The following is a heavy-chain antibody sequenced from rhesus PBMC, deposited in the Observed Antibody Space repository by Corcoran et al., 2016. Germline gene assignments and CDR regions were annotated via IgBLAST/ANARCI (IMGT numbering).Heavy chain of an antibody. CDR1: GFTFSSYG. J-gene: IGHJ6*01. CDR3: VKGYGSSYRYYGLDS. Sequence: EVQLVESGGGVVQPGGSLRLSCAASGFTFSSYGMDWVRQAPGKGLEWVAVVREDGSKKYYADSVKDRFTISRDNSKNMLYLQMNNLRVEDMAVYYCVKGYGSSYRYYGLDSWGQGVVVTVSS. CDR2: VREDGSKK. V-gene: IGHV3-54*02. D-gene: IGHD4-29*01.